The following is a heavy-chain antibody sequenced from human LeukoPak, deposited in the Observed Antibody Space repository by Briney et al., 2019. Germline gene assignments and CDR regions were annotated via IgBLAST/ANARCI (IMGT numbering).Heavy chain of an antibody. CDR1: GGSISSGDYY. J-gene: IGHJ6*03. CDR2: IYYSGST. D-gene: IGHD4-17*01. V-gene: IGHV4-30-4*08. Sequence: SETLSLTCTVSGGSISSGDYYWSWIRQPPGKGLEWIGYIYYSGSTYYNPSLKSRVTISVDTSKNQFSLKLSSVTAADTAVYYCAYGDYGGYYYYMDVWGKGTTVTVSS. CDR3: AYGDYGGYYYYMDV.